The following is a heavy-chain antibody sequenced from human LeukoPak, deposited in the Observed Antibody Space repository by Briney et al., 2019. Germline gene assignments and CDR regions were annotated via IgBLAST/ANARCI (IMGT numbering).Heavy chain of an antibody. CDR3: ARGFRGMPPPGGSFNWFDP. V-gene: IGHV4-34*01. CDR1: GGSFSGYY. J-gene: IGHJ5*02. D-gene: IGHD6-13*01. Sequence: SETLSLTCAVYGGSFSGYYWSWIRQPPGKGLEWIGEINHSGSTNYNPSLKSRVTISVDTSKNQFSLKLSSVTAADTAVYYCARGFRGMPPPGGSFNWFDPWGQGTLVTVSS. CDR2: INHSGST.